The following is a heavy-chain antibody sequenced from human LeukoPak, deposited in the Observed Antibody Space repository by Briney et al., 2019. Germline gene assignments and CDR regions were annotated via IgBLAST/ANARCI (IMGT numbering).Heavy chain of an antibody. CDR3: ARDLGRFLEWLQV. CDR1: GFTFSNAW. Sequence: GGSLRLSCAASGFTFSNAWMSWVRQAPGKGLEWVGRIKSKTDGGTTDYAAPVKGRFTISRDDSKNTLYLQMNSLKTEDTAVYYCARDLGRFLEWLQVWGQGTTVTVSS. J-gene: IGHJ6*02. CDR2: IKSKTDGGTT. D-gene: IGHD3-3*01. V-gene: IGHV3-15*01.